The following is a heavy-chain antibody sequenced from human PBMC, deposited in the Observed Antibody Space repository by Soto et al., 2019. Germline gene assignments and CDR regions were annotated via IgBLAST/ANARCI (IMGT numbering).Heavy chain of an antibody. CDR1: GFTFSSYA. Sequence: QVQLVESGGGVVQPGRSLRLSCAASGFTFSSYAMHWVRQAPGKGLEWVAVISYDGSNKYYADSVKGRFTISRDNSKNTLYLQKNSLRAEDTAVYYCARRGVGRFDYWGQGTLVTVSS. CDR2: ISYDGSNK. D-gene: IGHD3-10*01. J-gene: IGHJ4*02. CDR3: ARRGVGRFDY. V-gene: IGHV3-30-3*01.